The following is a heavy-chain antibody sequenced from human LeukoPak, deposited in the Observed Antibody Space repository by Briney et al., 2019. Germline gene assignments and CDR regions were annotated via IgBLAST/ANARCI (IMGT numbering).Heavy chain of an antibody. CDR2: IYYSGST. CDR3: ARRAISFPYYYYYMDV. V-gene: IGHV4-39*01. Sequence: KPSETLSLTCTVSGGSISSSSYYWGWIRQPPGKGLEWIGSIYYSGSTYYNPSLKSRVTISVDTSKNQFSLKLSSVTAADTAVYYCARRAISFPYYYYYMDVWGKGTTVTVSS. CDR1: GGSISSSSYY. J-gene: IGHJ6*03. D-gene: IGHD2-2*01.